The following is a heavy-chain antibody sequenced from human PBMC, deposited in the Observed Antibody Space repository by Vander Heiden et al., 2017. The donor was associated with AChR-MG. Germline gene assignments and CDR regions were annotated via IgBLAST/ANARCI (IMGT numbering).Heavy chain of an antibody. J-gene: IGHJ6*03. D-gene: IGHD2-2*02. CDR2: INHSGST. V-gene: IGHV4-34*01. CDR1: GGSFSGYY. CDR3: ARGRYCSSTSCYRYNYYYYYYMDV. Sequence: QVQLQQWGAGLLKPSETLSLTCAVYGGSFSGYYWSWIRQPPGKGLEWIGEINHSGSTNYNPSLKSRVTISVDTSKNQFSLKLSSVTAADTAVYYCARGRYCSSTSCYRYNYYYYYYMDVWGIGTTVTVSS.